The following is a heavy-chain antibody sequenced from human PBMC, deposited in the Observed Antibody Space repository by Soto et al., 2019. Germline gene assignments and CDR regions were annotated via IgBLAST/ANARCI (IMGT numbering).Heavy chain of an antibody. D-gene: IGHD6-19*01. CDR1: GYSFTNQW. J-gene: IGHJ4*02. CDR3: ARHGTGGWYYFDY. CDR2: IYPDDSDT. V-gene: IGHV5-51*01. Sequence: GESLKISCKGSGYSFTNQWIGWVRQMPGKGLEWMGIIYPDDSDTRYSPSFQGQVTISADKSISTAYLQWSSLKASDTAIYYCARHGTGGWYYFDYWGQGTLVTVSS.